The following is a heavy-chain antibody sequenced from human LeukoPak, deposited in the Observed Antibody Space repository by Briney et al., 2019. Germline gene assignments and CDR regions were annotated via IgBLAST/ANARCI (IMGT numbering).Heavy chain of an antibody. D-gene: IGHD3-16*02. Sequence: ASVKVSCKASGYTFTCYGISWVQQAPGQGLEWMGWISAYNGNTNYAQKLQGRVTMTTDTSTSTAYMELRSLRSDDTAVYYCARVMITFGGVIVLPFDYWGQGTLVTVSS. CDR3: ARVMITFGGVIVLPFDY. CDR2: ISAYNGNT. J-gene: IGHJ4*02. V-gene: IGHV1-18*01. CDR1: GYTFTCYG.